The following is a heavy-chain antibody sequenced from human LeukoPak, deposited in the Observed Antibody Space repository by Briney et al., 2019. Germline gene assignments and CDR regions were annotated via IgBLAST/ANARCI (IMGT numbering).Heavy chain of an antibody. D-gene: IGHD5-12*01. V-gene: IGHV4-34*01. CDR2: INHGGNT. Sequence: PSETLSLTCAVYGGSFSGYYWNWIRQPPGKGLEWIGEINHGGNTNYNPSLKSRVTISVDTSKNQFSLKLSSVTAADTAVYYCAGGYSDYDRAASWFDPWGQGTLVTVSS. J-gene: IGHJ5*02. CDR3: AGGYSDYDRAASWFDP. CDR1: GGSFSGYY.